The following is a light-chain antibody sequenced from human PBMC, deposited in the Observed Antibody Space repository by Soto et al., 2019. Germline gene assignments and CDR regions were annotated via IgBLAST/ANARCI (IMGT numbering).Light chain of an antibody. CDR1: ELGIRY. CDR3: QAWDSSTYV. Sequence: SYELAQPPSVSVSPGQTASITCSGDELGIRYVSWYQQKPGQSPLLVIYQDTKRPSGIPERFSGSNSGNTATLTISGTQTMDEADSSCQAWDSSTYVFGTGTKLTVL. J-gene: IGLJ1*01. V-gene: IGLV3-1*01. CDR2: QDT.